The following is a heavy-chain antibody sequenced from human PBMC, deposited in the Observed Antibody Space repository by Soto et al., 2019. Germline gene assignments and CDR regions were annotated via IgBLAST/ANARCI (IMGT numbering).Heavy chain of an antibody. CDR1: GFTFSSYA. J-gene: IGHJ3*02. Sequence: GGSLRLSCAASGFTFSSYAMSWVRQAPGKGLEWVSAISGSGGSTYYADSVKGRFTISRDNSKNTLYLQMNSLRAEDTAVYYCAKHYYDSSGYRHDAFDIWGQGTMITVSS. CDR3: AKHYYDSSGYRHDAFDI. CDR2: ISGSGGST. V-gene: IGHV3-23*01. D-gene: IGHD3-22*01.